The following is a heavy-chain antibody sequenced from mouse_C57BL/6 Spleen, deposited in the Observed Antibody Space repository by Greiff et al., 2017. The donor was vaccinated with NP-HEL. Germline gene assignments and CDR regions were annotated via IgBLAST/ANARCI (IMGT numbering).Heavy chain of an antibody. V-gene: IGHV1-42*01. Sequence: EVQLQQSGPELVKPGASVKISCKASGYSFTGYYMNWVKQSPEKSLEWIGEINPSTGGTTYNQKFKAKATLTVDKSSSTAYMQLKSLTSEDSAVYYCARGGDDGYPYYFDYWGQGTTLTVSS. D-gene: IGHD2-3*01. CDR1: GYSFTGYY. CDR2: INPSTGGT. J-gene: IGHJ2*01. CDR3: ARGGDDGYPYYFDY.